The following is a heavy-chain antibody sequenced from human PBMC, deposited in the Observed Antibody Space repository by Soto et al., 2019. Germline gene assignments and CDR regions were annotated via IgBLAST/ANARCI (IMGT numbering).Heavy chain of an antibody. V-gene: IGHV1-69*02. Sequence: QVQLVQSGAEVKKPGSSVKVSCKASGGTFSSYTISWVRQAPGQGLEWMGRIIPILGIANYTQKFQGKVTITAAKSTSAAYMTLSSLRSENTAVYYFARASTRKNYDFGGVYSRLWGQGTLVTDAS. CDR2: IIPILGIA. J-gene: IGHJ4*02. CDR1: GGTFSSYT. CDR3: ARASTRKNYDFGGVYSRL. D-gene: IGHD3-3*01.